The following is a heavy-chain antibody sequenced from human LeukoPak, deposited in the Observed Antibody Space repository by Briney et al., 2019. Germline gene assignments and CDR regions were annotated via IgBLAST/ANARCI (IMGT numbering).Heavy chain of an antibody. V-gene: IGHV3-21*04. CDR3: AKKYNTGLDP. J-gene: IGHJ5*02. CDR1: GFTFSNFG. Sequence: GGSLRLSCAASGFTFSNFGMHWVRQAPGKGLEWVSSISSSSSYIYYADSVKGRFTISRDNSKNTLYLQMNSLRAEDTAVYYCAKKYNTGLDPWGQGTLVTVSS. D-gene: IGHD1-14*01. CDR2: ISSSSSYI.